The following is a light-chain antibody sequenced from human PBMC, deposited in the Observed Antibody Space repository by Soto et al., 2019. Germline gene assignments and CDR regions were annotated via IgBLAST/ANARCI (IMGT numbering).Light chain of an antibody. V-gene: IGKV3-20*01. CDR1: QSVSSSY. CDR3: QQYGSSGT. Sequence: EIVLTQSPGTLSLSPGERATLSCRASQSVSSSYLAWYQQKPGQAPRLLIYGASSRATGIPDRFSGSGSGRDLTLTISRLEPEDFSVYYCQQYGSSGTFGPGTKVDIK. CDR2: GAS. J-gene: IGKJ3*01.